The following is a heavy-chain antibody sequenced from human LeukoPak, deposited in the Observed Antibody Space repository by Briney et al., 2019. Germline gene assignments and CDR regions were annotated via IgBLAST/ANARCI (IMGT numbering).Heavy chain of an antibody. J-gene: IGHJ4*02. CDR1: GFTFSSYA. CDR2: ISYNGGNT. CDR3: AREGSSGWYQILGYFDY. V-gene: IGHV3-64*01. D-gene: IGHD6-19*01. Sequence: GGSLRLSCVASGFTFSSYAMHWVRQAPGKGLEYVSAISYNGGNTDYAKSVKGRFTISRDNSKNTLYLQMRSLRTEDMAVYYCAREGSSGWYQILGYFDYWGQGTLVTVSS.